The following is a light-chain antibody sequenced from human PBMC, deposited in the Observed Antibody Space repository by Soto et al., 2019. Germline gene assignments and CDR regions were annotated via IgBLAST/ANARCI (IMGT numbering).Light chain of an antibody. CDR1: HSNVGNHDF. J-gene: IGLJ2*01. Sequence: QSALTQPRSVSGSLGQSITISCTGSHSNVGNHDFVSWFQHYPGVAPKLVIFDVYKRPPGVPDRFSGSKSGNTASLTIAGLQADDEADYYCCSSAGTFTVLFGGGTKLTVL. CDR3: CSSAGTFTVL. V-gene: IGLV2-11*01. CDR2: DVY.